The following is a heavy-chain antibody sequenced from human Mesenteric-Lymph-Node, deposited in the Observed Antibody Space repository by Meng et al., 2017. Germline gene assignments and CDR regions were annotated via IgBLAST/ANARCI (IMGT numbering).Heavy chain of an antibody. D-gene: IGHD6-13*01. Sequence: SETLSLTCAVYGGSFSGYYWSWIRQPPGKGLEWIGEINHSGSTNYNPSLKSRVTISVDTSKNQFSLKLSSVTAADTAVYYYARLTAAGIFDYWGQGTLVTVSS. CDR2: INHSGST. J-gene: IGHJ4*02. V-gene: IGHV4-34*01. CDR1: GGSFSGYY. CDR3: ARLTAAGIFDY.